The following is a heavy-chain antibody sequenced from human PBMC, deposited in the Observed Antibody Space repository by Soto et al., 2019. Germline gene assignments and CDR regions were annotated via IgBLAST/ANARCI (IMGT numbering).Heavy chain of an antibody. V-gene: IGHV6-1*01. CDR3: ARGEQYSGRIFDY. CDR2: TYYRSKWYY. Sequence: SQTLSLTCAITGDSFSSNSAGWSWVRQSPSRGLEWLGRTYYRSKWYYEYAVSVRGRITINPDTSKNQYSLQLNSVTPENTAVYFCARGEQYSGRIFDYWGQGTLVTVS. J-gene: IGHJ4*01. CDR1: GDSFSSNSAG. D-gene: IGHD1-26*01.